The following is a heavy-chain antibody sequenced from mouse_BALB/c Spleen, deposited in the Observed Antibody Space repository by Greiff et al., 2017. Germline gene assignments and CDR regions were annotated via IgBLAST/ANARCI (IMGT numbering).Heavy chain of an antibody. J-gene: IGHJ4*01. CDR3: ARGGLGRAMDY. V-gene: IGHV1S137*01. Sequence: QVHVKQSGAELVRPGVSVKISCKGSGYTFTDYAMHWVKQSHAKSLEWIGVISTYYGDASYNQKFKGKATMTVDKSSSTAYMELARLTSEDSAIYYCARGGLGRAMDYWGQGTSVTVSS. CDR2: ISTYYGDA. CDR1: GYTFTDYA. D-gene: IGHD4-1*01.